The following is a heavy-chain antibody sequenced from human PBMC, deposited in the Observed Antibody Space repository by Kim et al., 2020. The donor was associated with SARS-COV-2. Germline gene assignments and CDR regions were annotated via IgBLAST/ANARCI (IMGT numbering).Heavy chain of an antibody. D-gene: IGHD3-16*02. CDR2: ISAYNGNT. CDR3: ARGIMITFGGVIALAYYFDY. Sequence: ASVKVSCKASGYTFTSYGISWVRQAPGQGLEWMGWISAYNGNTNYAQKLQGRVTMTTDTSTSTAYMELRSLRSDDTAVYYCARGIMITFGGVIALAYYFDYVGQGTPVPVSS. CDR1: GYTFTSYG. V-gene: IGHV1-18*01. J-gene: IGHJ4*02.